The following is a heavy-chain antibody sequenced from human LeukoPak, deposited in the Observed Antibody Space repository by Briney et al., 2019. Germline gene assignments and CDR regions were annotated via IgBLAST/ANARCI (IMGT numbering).Heavy chain of an antibody. Sequence: GGSLSLSCAAPGLTFSNYAMSWFRQAPGKGLEWVSGITSGFTPLYADSVKGRFTISRDNSKSTFHLQMNSLRAEDTAVYYCAKDYSDSRVGDVFLEYWGQGTLVTVSS. J-gene: IGHJ4*02. CDR3: AKDYSDSRVGDVFLEY. CDR1: GLTFSNYA. D-gene: IGHD1-26*01. CDR2: ITSGFTP. V-gene: IGHV3-23*01.